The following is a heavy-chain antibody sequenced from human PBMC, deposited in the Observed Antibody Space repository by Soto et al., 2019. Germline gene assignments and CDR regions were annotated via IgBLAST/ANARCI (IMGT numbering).Heavy chain of an antibody. D-gene: IGHD3-3*01. Sequence: GGSLRRSCTASGFTFKDYAMSWVRQSPGQGLEWVSAMTDRNKTYYADSVKGRFTISRDNSKNTLYLQINSLRADDSAVYYCVKDPAYAFSSGQHDMLDVCRQGTTVTV. CDR3: VKDPAYAFSSGQHDMLDV. CDR2: MTDRNKT. CDR1: GFTFKDYA. J-gene: IGHJ6*02. V-gene: IGHV3-23*01.